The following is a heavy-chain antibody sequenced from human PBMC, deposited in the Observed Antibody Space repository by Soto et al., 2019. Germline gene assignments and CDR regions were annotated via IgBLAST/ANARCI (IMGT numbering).Heavy chain of an antibody. CDR3: TKSADSAGWGVDF. Sequence: EVQLVESGGGLVQPGGSLRLSCVASGFMFDSYAMNWVRQAPGKGLEWVSYISSGGDRIYYAESLKGRITISRDNARNSLSLQMKILSDEDTAVYYCTKSADSAGWGVDFWGQGTLVTVSS. CDR2: ISSGGDRI. D-gene: IGHD6-19*01. CDR1: GFMFDSYA. J-gene: IGHJ4*02. V-gene: IGHV3-48*02.